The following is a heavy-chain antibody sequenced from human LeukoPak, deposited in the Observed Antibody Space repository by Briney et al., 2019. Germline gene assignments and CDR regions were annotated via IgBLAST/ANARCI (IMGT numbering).Heavy chain of an antibody. V-gene: IGHV4-4*07. CDR1: GGSIDIYY. J-gene: IGHJ5*02. D-gene: IGHD4-17*01. Sequence: SETLSLTCTVSGGSIDIYYWSWIRQPAGKGLEWIGRIYTSGSTNYNPSLKTRVTMSVDTSKNQFSLKLSSVTAADTAVYYCARGPLTVTRGFDPWGQGTLVTVSS. CDR2: IYTSGST. CDR3: ARGPLTVTRGFDP.